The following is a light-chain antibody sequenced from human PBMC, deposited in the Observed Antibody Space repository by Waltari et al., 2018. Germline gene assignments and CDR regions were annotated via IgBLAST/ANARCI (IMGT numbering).Light chain of an antibody. J-gene: IGLJ2*01. CDR1: SSDVVGYYH. CDR2: RFS. V-gene: IGLV2-14*03. Sequence: QPALIQPATVSGSPGQSPTTSGTGTSSDVVGYYHVSLYHQHPGKDPKLLIYRFSYRPSGVSSRFSGSKSGNTASLTNSGLQAEDEGDYYCSSYRASSTLVVFGGGTKLTVL. CDR3: SSYRASSTLVV.